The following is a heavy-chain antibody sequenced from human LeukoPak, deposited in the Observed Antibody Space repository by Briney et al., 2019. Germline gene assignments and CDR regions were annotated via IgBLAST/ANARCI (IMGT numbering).Heavy chain of an antibody. D-gene: IGHD2-2*01. CDR3: AKDPIYGPPSSGY. J-gene: IGHJ4*02. CDR2: ISGSGGST. Sequence: PGGSLRLSCAASGFTFSSYAMSWVRQAPGKGLEWVSAISGSGGSTYYADSVKGRFTISRDNSKNTLYLQMNSLSAEDTAVYYCAKDPIYGPPSSGYWGQVTLVTVSS. CDR1: GFTFSSYA. V-gene: IGHV3-23*01.